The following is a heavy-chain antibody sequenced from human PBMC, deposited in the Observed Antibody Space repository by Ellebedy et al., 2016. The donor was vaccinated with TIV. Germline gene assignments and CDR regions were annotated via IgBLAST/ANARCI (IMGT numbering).Heavy chain of an antibody. D-gene: IGHD5-12*01. CDR3: VRGYDQFDY. CDR2: IWYDGTNI. CDR1: GFTFGSYG. V-gene: IGHV3-33*01. Sequence: GGSLRLSXTTSGFTFGSYGMHWVRQAPGKGLEWVAVIWYDGTNIHYGDSVKGRFTISRDNSKNTLYLQMDSLRAGDTAVYYCVRGYDQFDYWGQGTLVTVPS. J-gene: IGHJ4*02.